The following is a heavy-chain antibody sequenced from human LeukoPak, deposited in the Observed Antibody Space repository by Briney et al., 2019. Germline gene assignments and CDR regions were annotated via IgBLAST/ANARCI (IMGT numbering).Heavy chain of an antibody. CDR1: GFTFSSYW. D-gene: IGHD5-18*01. Sequence: GGSLRLSCAASGFTFSSYWMSWVRQAPGKGLEWVANIKQDGSENNYVDSVKGRFTISRDNAKNSLYLQMNSLRAEDTAVYYCARDSGPPLGYSYGYGLVGVGYYYGVDVWGQGTTVTVSS. J-gene: IGHJ6*02. V-gene: IGHV3-7*04. CDR2: IKQDGSEN. CDR3: ARDSGPPLGYSYGYGLVGVGYYYGVDV.